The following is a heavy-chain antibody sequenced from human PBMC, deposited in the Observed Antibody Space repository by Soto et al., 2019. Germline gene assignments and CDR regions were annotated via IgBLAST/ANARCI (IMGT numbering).Heavy chain of an antibody. CDR3: ARDRVEAALGTFDQ. CDR1: GYTFSTYP. J-gene: IGHJ4*02. D-gene: IGHD6-13*01. Sequence: QVQLVQSGAEVKKPGASVKVSCKTSGYTFSTYPISWVRQAPGQGLEWVGWISTYNGKTNYGQKFQGRVTITTDTSASTAYMYLRNLRSDDTAVYYCARDRVEAALGTFDQWGQGTLVTFSS. V-gene: IGHV1-18*01. CDR2: ISTYNGKT.